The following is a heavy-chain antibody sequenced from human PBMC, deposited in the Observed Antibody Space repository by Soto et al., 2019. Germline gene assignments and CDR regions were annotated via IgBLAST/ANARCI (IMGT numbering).Heavy chain of an antibody. J-gene: IGHJ5*02. CDR2: IYYSGST. D-gene: IGHD3-22*01. CDR1: GGSISSYY. CDR3: ARSYYYDSSGYYHYWFDP. Sequence: QVQLQESGPGLVKPSETLSLTCTVSGGSISSYYWSWIRQPPGKGLEWIGYIYYSGSTNYNPSLKSRVTISVATSKNQFSLKLCSVTAADTAVYYCARSYYYDSSGYYHYWFDPWGQGTLVTVSS. V-gene: IGHV4-59*01.